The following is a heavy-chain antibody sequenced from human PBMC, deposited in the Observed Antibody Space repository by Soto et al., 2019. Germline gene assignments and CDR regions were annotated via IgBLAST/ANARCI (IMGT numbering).Heavy chain of an antibody. CDR2: IYSSGST. Sequence: GTLSLTGTVSGGSVSSDTHYWSWIRQPPGKRLEWIGFIYSSGSTNYNPSLKSRVTMSVDTSKNQFSLKLRSVIVADTAVYHCARFVRSCSGTTCYTRADVWGQGTTVTVSS. D-gene: IGHD2-2*02. V-gene: IGHV4-61*01. J-gene: IGHJ6*02. CDR3: ARFVRSCSGTTCYTRADV. CDR1: GGSVSSDTHY.